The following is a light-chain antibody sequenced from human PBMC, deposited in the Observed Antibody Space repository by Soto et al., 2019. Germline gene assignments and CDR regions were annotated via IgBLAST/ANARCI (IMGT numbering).Light chain of an antibody. CDR1: QGITSW. V-gene: IGKV1-12*01. Sequence: DSQMTQSPSFVSASVGDRVTISCRASQGITSWLAWYQQKPGKAPKLLIYAASTLQGGVPSRFSGSGSGTEFTLTISSLQSEDYAVYYCQQYRNWHRTFGQGTKVDI. CDR3: QQYRNWHRT. CDR2: AAS. J-gene: IGKJ1*01.